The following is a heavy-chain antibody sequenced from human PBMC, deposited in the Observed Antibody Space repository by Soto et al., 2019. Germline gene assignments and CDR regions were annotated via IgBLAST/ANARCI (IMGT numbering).Heavy chain of an antibody. D-gene: IGHD3-22*01. CDR1: GCTFSSYS. CDR3: ATDRYYYDSSGYGAY. CDR2: ISSSSSTI. V-gene: IGHV3-48*02. J-gene: IGHJ4*02. Sequence: PGGSLRLSCAASGCTFSSYSINLVRQAPGKGLEWVSYISSSSSTIYYAGSVKGRFTISRDNAKNSLYLQMNSLRDEDTAVYYCATDRYYYDSSGYGAYWGQGTLVTVSS.